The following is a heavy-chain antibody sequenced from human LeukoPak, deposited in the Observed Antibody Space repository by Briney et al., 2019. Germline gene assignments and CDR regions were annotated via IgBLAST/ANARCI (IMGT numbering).Heavy chain of an antibody. CDR3: ARGSYCSGGVCSPVGAFDI. J-gene: IGHJ3*02. D-gene: IGHD2-21*02. CDR2: IGTAGDT. Sequence: GGSLRLSCAASGFTFSTYDMHWVRQVPGKGLEWVSGIGTAGDTYYADSIKGRFTFSRENAKISLFLQMNGLRVGDTAVYYCARGSYCSGGVCSPVGAFDIWGQGTVVTVSS. CDR1: GFTFSTYD. V-gene: IGHV3-13*01.